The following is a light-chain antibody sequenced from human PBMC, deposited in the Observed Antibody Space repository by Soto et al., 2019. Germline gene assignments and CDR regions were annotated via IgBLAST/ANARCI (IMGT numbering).Light chain of an antibody. CDR2: DVS. CDR3: QQYENSVMYT. CDR1: QSVRSSF. Sequence: EIVSTQSPGTLSLSPGERATLSCRASQSVRSSFFAWYQQKPGQAPRLLIYDVSVRATGIPDRFSGSGSGTDFTLTINRLEPEDFAVYYCQQYENSVMYTFGQGTKLEIK. J-gene: IGKJ2*01. V-gene: IGKV3-20*01.